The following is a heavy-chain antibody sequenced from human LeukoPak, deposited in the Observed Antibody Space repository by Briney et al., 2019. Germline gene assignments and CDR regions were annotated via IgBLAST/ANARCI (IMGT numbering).Heavy chain of an antibody. D-gene: IGHD2-2*01. CDR2: IRYDGSNK. CDR3: AKSVIGYCSSTSCYFDY. J-gene: IGHJ4*02. Sequence: GGSLRLSCAASGFTFSSYGMHWVRQAPGKGLEWVAFIRYDGSNKYYADSVKGRFTISRDNSKNTLYLQMNSLRAEDTAVYYCAKSVIGYCSSTSCYFDYWGQGTLVTVSS. V-gene: IGHV3-30*02. CDR1: GFTFSSYG.